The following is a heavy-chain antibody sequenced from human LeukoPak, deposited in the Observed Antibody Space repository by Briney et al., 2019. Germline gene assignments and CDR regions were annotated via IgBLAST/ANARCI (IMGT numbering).Heavy chain of an antibody. CDR3: ARREEGIAVAATGYFDY. CDR2: MNPNSGNT. Sequence: ASVKVSCKASGYTFTSYDINWVRQATGQGLEWMGWMNPNSGNTGYAQKFQGRVTITRNTSISTAYMELSSLRSEDTAVYYCARREEGIAVAATGYFDYWGQGTLVTVSS. V-gene: IGHV1-8*03. J-gene: IGHJ4*02. CDR1: GYTFTSYD. D-gene: IGHD6-19*01.